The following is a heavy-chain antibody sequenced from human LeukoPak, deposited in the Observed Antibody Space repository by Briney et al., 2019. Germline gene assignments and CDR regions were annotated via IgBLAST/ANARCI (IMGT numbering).Heavy chain of an antibody. V-gene: IGHV3-30-3*01. CDR1: GFTFNDYA. D-gene: IGHD2-21*01. CDR2: ISYDGYDK. J-gene: IGHJ4*02. Sequence: GRSLRLSCAASGFTFNDYAMYWVRQAPGKGLEWVTLISYDGYDKSYADSVRGRFTISRDNSRNTLYLQMDSLRSEDTAVYYCARDFFPIVDSTWYEIGYWGQGTLVTVSS. CDR3: ARDFFPIVDSTWYEIGY.